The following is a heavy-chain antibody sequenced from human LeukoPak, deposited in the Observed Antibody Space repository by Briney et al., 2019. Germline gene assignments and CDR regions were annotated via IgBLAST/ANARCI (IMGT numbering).Heavy chain of an antibody. CDR3: ARGGSSGWLDY. V-gene: IGHV4-4*02. CDR1: GDSSSSSNW. CDR2: ISHGGNT. Sequence: SETLSLTCAVSGDSSSSSNWWSWVRQPPGKGLEWIGEISHGGNTNYNPSLKSRVTISLDNSKNQFSLKLSSVTAADTAVYYCARGGSSGWLDYWGQGPLVPVSS. D-gene: IGHD6-19*01. J-gene: IGHJ4*02.